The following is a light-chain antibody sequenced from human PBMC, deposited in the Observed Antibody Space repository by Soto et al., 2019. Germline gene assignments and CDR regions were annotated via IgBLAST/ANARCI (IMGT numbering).Light chain of an antibody. V-gene: IGKV1-5*03. Sequence: DIQMTQSPSTLSASVGDRVTITCRASQSILTFLAWYQQRPGKAPKLLIYKASTLESGVPSRFSGSGSGTEFTLTISSLQPDDFATYYCQQYNSYRMFGQGTKVDIK. J-gene: IGKJ1*01. CDR1: QSILTF. CDR2: KAS. CDR3: QQYNSYRM.